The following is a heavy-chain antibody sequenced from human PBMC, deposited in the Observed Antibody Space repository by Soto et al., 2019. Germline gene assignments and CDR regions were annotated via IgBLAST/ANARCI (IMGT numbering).Heavy chain of an antibody. Sequence: QVQLQESGPGLVKPSQTLSLTCTVSGGSISSGDYYWSWIRQPPGKGLEWIGYIYYSGSTYYNPSLKSRVTXXVXTXXNQFPLKLSSVTAADTAVYYCARDSVVTPLGYFQHWGQGTLVTVSS. CDR2: IYYSGST. J-gene: IGHJ1*01. CDR1: GGSISSGDYY. V-gene: IGHV4-30-4*01. D-gene: IGHD2-21*02. CDR3: ARDSVVTPLGYFQH.